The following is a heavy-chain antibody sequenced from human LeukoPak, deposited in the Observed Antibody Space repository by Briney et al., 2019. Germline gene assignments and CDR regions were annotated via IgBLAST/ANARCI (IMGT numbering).Heavy chain of an antibody. CDR2: ISGSGVTT. V-gene: IGHV3-23*01. D-gene: IGHD1-26*01. Sequence: GGSLRLSCVASGFAFSSYAMSWVRQAPGKGLEWVSAISGSGVTTHYAGSVKGRFSISRDNSKNTLYLQMNSLRAEDTALYYCAKKVVVGATSPYSDFQDWGQGTLVTVSS. CDR3: AKKVVVGATSPYSDFQD. J-gene: IGHJ1*01. CDR1: GFAFSSYA.